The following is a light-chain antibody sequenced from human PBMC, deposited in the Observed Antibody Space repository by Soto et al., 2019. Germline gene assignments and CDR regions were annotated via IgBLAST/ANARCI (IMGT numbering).Light chain of an antibody. CDR1: SSDAGGYNF. V-gene: IGLV2-14*01. CDR3: SSYTTSSTLGVL. CDR2: EVT. Sequence: QSVLTQPASVSGSPGQSITISCTGTSSDAGGYNFVSWYQHHPGKAPKLMIYEVTNRPSGVSNRFSGSKSGNTASLTISGLQAEDEADYYCSSYTTSSTLGVLFGGGTKVTVL. J-gene: IGLJ3*02.